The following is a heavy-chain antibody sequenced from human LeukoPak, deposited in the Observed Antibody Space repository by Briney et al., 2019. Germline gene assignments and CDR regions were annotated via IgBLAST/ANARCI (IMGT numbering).Heavy chain of an antibody. J-gene: IGHJ4*02. V-gene: IGHV3-48*02. D-gene: IGHD3-10*01. CDR3: ARGGGARPDY. CDR2: ISSSSSAI. Sequence: GGSLRLSCTASGFTFSSYGMNWVRQAPGKGLKWVSYISSSSSAINYADSVKGRFTISRDNAKNSLFLQMNSLRDEDTAMYYCARGGGARPDYWGQGTLVTVSP. CDR1: GFTFSSYG.